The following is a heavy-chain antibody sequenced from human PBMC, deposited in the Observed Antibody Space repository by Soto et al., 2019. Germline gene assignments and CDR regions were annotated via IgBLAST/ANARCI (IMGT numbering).Heavy chain of an antibody. CDR3: ASELVGLYYFYGMDV. CDR2: IYYSGST. CDR1: GGSISSSSYY. V-gene: IGHV4-39*01. D-gene: IGHD2-15*01. Sequence: SETLSLTCTVSGGSISSSSYYWGWIRQPPGKGLEWIGSIYYSGSTYYNPSLKSRVTISVDTSKNQFSLKLSSVTAADTAVYYCASELVGLYYFYGMDVWGQGTTVTVSS. J-gene: IGHJ6*02.